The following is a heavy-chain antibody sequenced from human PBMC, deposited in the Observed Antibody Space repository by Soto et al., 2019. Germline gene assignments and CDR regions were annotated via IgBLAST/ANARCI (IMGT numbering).Heavy chain of an antibody. CDR1: GFTFSAFG. J-gene: IGHJ6*02. V-gene: IGHV3-30*18. CDR3: AKDRGSWDYYYGMDA. CDR2: ISADGKKT. Sequence: QLQLVQSGGGVVQPGRSLRLSCAASGFTFSAFGMHWVRQAPGKGLEWVAVISADGKKTFYADSVKGRFTISRDSPHNAVFLDLSSLRGDDTAVYYCAKDRGSWDYYYGMDAWGQGTTVTVSS. D-gene: IGHD3-10*01.